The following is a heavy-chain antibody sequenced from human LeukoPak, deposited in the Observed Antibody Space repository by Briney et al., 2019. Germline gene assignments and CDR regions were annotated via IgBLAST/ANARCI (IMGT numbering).Heavy chain of an antibody. V-gene: IGHV3-48*03. Sequence: GGSLRLSCAASGFTFSSYDVNWVRQAPGKGLEWVSYISTSGSTTYYADSVKGRFTISRDNAKNSLFLQMNSLRAEDTAVYYCARGRLALYFGDDFWGQGPLVTVSS. D-gene: IGHD3-10*01. J-gene: IGHJ4*02. CDR3: ARGRLALYFGDDF. CDR1: GFTFSSYD. CDR2: ISTSGSTT.